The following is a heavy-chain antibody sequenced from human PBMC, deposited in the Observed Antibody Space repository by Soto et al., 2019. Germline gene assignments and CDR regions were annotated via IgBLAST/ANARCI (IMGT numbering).Heavy chain of an antibody. CDR2: INGGNGNT. CDR3: ARDGPIYDILSARYFYGMDV. V-gene: IGHV1-3*01. D-gene: IGHD3-9*01. CDR1: GYTFRNYA. J-gene: IGHJ6*02. Sequence: ASVKVSCKANGYTFRNYAMHWVRQAPGQGLEWMGWINGGNGNTKYSQKFQGRVTITRDTSASTAYMELSSLRSEDTAVYYCARDGPIYDILSARYFYGMDVWGQGTTVTVSS.